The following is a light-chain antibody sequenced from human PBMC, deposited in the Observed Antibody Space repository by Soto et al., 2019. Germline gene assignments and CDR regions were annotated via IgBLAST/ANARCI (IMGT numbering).Light chain of an antibody. CDR3: QQYSDWPPTYT. J-gene: IGKJ2*01. CDR1: QRVSTN. CDR2: GAS. Sequence: EIVMTQSPATLSVSTGERATLSCRASQRVSTNLAWYQQKPGQAPRLLIYGASTRATGIPGRFSGSGAETEFTLTISNLQSEDFAVYYCQQYSDWPPTYTFGQGTKLEIK. V-gene: IGKV3-15*01.